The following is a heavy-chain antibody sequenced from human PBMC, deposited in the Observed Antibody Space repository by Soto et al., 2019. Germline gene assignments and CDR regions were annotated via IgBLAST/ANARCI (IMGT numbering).Heavy chain of an antibody. J-gene: IGHJ6*02. CDR3: AKDAAAGTSNRYYYYYYGMDV. CDR2: ISYDGSNK. Sequence: GGSLRLSCAASGFTFSSYGMHWVRQAPGKGLEWVAVISYDGSNKYYADSVKGRFTISRDNSKNTLYLQMNSLGAEDTAVYYCAKDAAAGTSNRYYYYYYGMDVWGQGTTVTVSS. V-gene: IGHV3-30*18. CDR1: GFTFSSYG. D-gene: IGHD6-13*01.